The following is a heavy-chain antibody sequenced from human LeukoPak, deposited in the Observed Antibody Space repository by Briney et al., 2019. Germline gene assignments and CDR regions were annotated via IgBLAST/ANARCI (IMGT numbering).Heavy chain of an antibody. D-gene: IGHD1-26*01. Sequence: PGGSLRLSCAASGFTFSSYAMSWVRQAPGKGLEWVSVIYSGGSTYYADSVKGRFTISRHNSKNTLYLQMNSLRAEDTAVYYCASGGGSFPLRFDPWGQGTLVTVSS. CDR3: ASGGGSFPLRFDP. V-gene: IGHV3-53*04. CDR1: GFTFSSYA. J-gene: IGHJ5*02. CDR2: IYSGGST.